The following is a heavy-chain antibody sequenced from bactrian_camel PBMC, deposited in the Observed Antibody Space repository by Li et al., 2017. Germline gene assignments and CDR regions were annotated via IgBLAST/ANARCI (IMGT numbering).Heavy chain of an antibody. Sequence: HVQLVESGGGSVQPGGSLTLSCAASGKIYSNYCMGWFRQAPGEERERVALIDSDGTTTVADSVKGRFTISLGSGVNTIDLQMNSLRPEDTAMYYCVANTFILGTACLGGSSPFVYWGQGTQVTVS. CDR1: GKIYSNYC. CDR2: IDSDGTT. V-gene: IGHV3S53*01. J-gene: IGHJ4*01. CDR3: VANTFILGTACLGGSSPFVY. D-gene: IGHD1*01.